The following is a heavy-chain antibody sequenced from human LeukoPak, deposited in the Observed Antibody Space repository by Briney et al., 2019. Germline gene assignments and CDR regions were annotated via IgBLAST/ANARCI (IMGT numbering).Heavy chain of an antibody. V-gene: IGHV4-59*01. Sequence: SETLPLTCTVSGGSISSYYWSWIRQPPGKGLEWIGYIYYSGSTNYNPSLKSRVTISVDTSKNQFSLKLSSVTAADTAVYYCARGVSYSSSWLEHYFDYWGQGTLVTVSS. CDR3: ARGVSYSSSWLEHYFDY. D-gene: IGHD6-13*01. CDR1: GGSISSYY. CDR2: IYYSGST. J-gene: IGHJ4*02.